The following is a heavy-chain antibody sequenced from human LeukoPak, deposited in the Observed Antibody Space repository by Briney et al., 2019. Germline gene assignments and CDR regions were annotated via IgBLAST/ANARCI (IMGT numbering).Heavy chain of an antibody. D-gene: IGHD3-9*01. CDR2: IWGRDGGT. V-gene: IGHV3-23*01. CDR1: GFIFSNYA. CDR3: AKWGDYDILTGYYDSDY. Sequence: GGSLRLSCAASGFIFSNYAMSWVRQAPGKGLEWVSAIWGRDGGTYHAYSVKGRFTVSRAHPKTTLYLQMNTLRVEDTAVYYCAKWGDYDILTGYYDSDYWGHGTLVTVSS. J-gene: IGHJ4*01.